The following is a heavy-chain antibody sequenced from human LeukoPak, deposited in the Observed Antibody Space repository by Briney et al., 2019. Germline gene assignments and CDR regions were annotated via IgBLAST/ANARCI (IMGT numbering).Heavy chain of an antibody. CDR2: IYYSGST. J-gene: IGHJ3*02. CDR1: GGSISSGGYY. V-gene: IGHV4-31*03. CDR3: AREAREWLQLSYAFDI. D-gene: IGHD5-24*01. Sequence: SETLSLTCTLSGGSISSGGYYWSWIRRHPGKGLEWIGYIYYSGSTYYNPSLKSRVTISVDTSKNQFSLKLSSVTAADTAVYYCAREAREWLQLSYAFDIWGQGTMVTVSS.